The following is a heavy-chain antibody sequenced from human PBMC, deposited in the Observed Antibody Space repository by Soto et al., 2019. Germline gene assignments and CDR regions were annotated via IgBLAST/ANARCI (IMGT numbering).Heavy chain of an antibody. CDR2: ILNDGSNS. CDR1: EFTFSNYG. CDR3: ARDDEYSGNGMDV. V-gene: IGHV3-33*01. Sequence: QVQLVESGGGVVQPGRSLRLSCAASEFTFSNYGMHWVRQAPGKGLEWVAVILNDGSNSYHADSVQDRFTISRDNSKNTLYLQMNSRRAEDTSVYYCARDDEYSGNGMDVWGQGTTVTVS. D-gene: IGHD3-10*01. J-gene: IGHJ6*02.